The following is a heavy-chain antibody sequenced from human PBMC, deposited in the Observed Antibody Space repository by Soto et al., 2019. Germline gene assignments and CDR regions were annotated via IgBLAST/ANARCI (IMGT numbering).Heavy chain of an antibody. CDR1: GYSFTRYL. CDR3: ARSHGYFGSSAYYSFDY. Sequence: GESLKISCKGSGYSFTRYLIGWVRQMPGKGLEWMGIIYPSDSDTGYSPSFQGQVTISADKSISTAYLQWRSLKASDTAMYYCARSHGYFGSSAYYSFDYWGQGTLVTVSS. V-gene: IGHV5-51*01. CDR2: IYPSDSDT. D-gene: IGHD3-22*01. J-gene: IGHJ4*01.